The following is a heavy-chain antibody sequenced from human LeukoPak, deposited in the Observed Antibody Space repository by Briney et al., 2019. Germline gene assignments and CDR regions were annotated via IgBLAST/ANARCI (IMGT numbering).Heavy chain of an antibody. CDR1: GYTFTGYY. Sequence: ASVKVSCKASGYTFTGYYMHWVRQAPGQGLEWMGWINPNSGGTNYAQKFQGRVTMTRDTSISTAYMELSRLRSDDTAVYYCARASGSYWWFDSWGQGTLVTISS. CDR2: INPNSGGT. CDR3: ARASGSYWWFDS. V-gene: IGHV1-2*02. D-gene: IGHD1-26*01. J-gene: IGHJ5*01.